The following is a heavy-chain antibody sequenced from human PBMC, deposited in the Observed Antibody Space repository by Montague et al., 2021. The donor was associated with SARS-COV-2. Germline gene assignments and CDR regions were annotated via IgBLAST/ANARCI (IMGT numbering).Heavy chain of an antibody. J-gene: IGHJ4*02. CDR3: ARDYYDSSGFLWAFDY. Sequence: SLRLSCAASGFTFSSYEMNWVRQAPGKGPEWVSYISSSANLIYYADSVKGRFTISRDNAKNSLYLQMNRLRAEDTAIYYCARDYYDSSGFLWAFDYWGQGTLVTVSS. CDR1: GFTFSSYE. V-gene: IGHV3-48*03. CDR2: ISSSANLI. D-gene: IGHD3-22*01.